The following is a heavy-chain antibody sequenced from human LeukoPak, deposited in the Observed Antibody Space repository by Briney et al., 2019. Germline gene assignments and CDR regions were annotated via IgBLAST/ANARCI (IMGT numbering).Heavy chain of an antibody. CDR2: IIPILGIA. V-gene: IGHV1-69*04. Sequence: WASVKVSCKASGGTFSSYAISWVRQAPGQGLEWMGRIIPILGIANYAQKSQGRVTITADKSTSTAYMELSSLRSEDTAVYYCARFLLPRDGYNRGDAFDIWGQGTMVTVSS. D-gene: IGHD5-24*01. CDR1: GGTFSSYA. CDR3: ARFLLPRDGYNRGDAFDI. J-gene: IGHJ3*02.